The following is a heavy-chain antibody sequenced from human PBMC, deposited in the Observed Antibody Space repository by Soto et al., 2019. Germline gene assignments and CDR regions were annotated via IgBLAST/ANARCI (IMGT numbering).Heavy chain of an antibody. V-gene: IGHV4-30-4*01. Sequence: PSETLSLTCTVSGGSISSGDYYWSWIRQPPGKGLEWIGYIYYSGSTYYNPSLKSRVTISVDTSKNQFSLKLSSVTAADTAVYYCARGSSCSSTSCPTDYYYYYGMDVWGQGTTVTVSS. CDR2: IYYSGST. D-gene: IGHD2-2*01. J-gene: IGHJ6*02. CDR1: GGSISSGDYY. CDR3: ARGSSCSSTSCPTDYYYYYGMDV.